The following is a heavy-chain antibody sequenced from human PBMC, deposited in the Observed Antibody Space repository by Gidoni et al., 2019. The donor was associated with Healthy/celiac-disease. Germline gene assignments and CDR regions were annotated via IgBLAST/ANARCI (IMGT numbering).Heavy chain of an antibody. CDR2: SSGSGGST. V-gene: IGHV3-23*01. CDR1: GFTFRSYA. CDR3: AKDAWSGSYPNGY. Sequence: EVQLLESGGGLVQPGGSLGPSFAASGFTFRSYALSWVRQAPGKGLEWVSASSGSGGSTYYADSVKGRFTIARDNSKNTLYLQMNSLRAEDTAVYYCAKDAWSGSYPNGYWGQGTLVTVSS. D-gene: IGHD1-26*01. J-gene: IGHJ4*02.